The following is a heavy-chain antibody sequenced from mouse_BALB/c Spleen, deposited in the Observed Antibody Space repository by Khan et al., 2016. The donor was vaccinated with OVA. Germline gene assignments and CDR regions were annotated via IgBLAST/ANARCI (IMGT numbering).Heavy chain of an antibody. V-gene: IGHV3-2*02. D-gene: IGHD1-1*01. Sequence: LQQSGPGLVKPSQSLSLTCTVTGYSITTNYAWDWIRQFPGNKLEWMGYISYSGSTSYNPSLKSRISITRDTSKNQFFLHLNSVTTEDTATYYCARKNYYGYAVDYWGQGTSVTVSS. CDR1: GYSITTNYA. CDR2: ISYSGST. CDR3: ARKNYYGYAVDY. J-gene: IGHJ4*01.